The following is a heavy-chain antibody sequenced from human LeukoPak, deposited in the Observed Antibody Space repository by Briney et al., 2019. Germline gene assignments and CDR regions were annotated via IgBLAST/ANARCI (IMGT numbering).Heavy chain of an antibody. Sequence: PSETLSLTCAVYGGSFSGYYWSWIRQPPGKGLEWIGEINHSGSTNYNPSLKSRVTISVDTSKNQFSLKLSSVTAADTAVYYCARGSSWQWYFDYWGQGTLVTVSS. D-gene: IGHD6-13*01. CDR1: GGSFSGYY. CDR3: ARGSSWQWYFDY. J-gene: IGHJ4*02. V-gene: IGHV4-34*01. CDR2: INHSGST.